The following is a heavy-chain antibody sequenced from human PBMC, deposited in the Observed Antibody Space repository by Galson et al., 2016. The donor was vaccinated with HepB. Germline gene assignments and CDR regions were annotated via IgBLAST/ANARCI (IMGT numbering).Heavy chain of an antibody. V-gene: IGHV1-8*01. CDR3: ARGPAVGTGYYYYYNGMDV. CDR1: GYTFTTYD. Sequence: SVKVSCKASGYTFTTYDINWVRQATGQGLEWMGWMNPNSGNTGYAQKFQGRVTMTRNTSISTAYMELSSLRSDDTAVYYCARGPAVGTGYYYYYNGMDVWGQGTTVTVSS. CDR2: MNPNSGNT. J-gene: IGHJ6*02. D-gene: IGHD6-13*01.